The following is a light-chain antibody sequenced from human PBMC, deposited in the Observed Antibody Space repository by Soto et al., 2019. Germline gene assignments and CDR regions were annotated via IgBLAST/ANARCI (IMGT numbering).Light chain of an antibody. J-gene: IGKJ1*01. CDR3: QQYNTYRT. Sequence: EIQVSQSLATVSASEGDRVTITCRASQSISSWLAWYQQKPGKAPKLLIYKASSLESGVPSRFSGSGSGTEFTLTISSLQPDDFATYYCQQYNTYRTFGQGTKVDI. V-gene: IGKV1-5*03. CDR2: KAS. CDR1: QSISSW.